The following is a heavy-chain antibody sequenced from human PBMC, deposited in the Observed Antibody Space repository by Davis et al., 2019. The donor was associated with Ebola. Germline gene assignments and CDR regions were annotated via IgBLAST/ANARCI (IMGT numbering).Heavy chain of an antibody. D-gene: IGHD3-9*01. J-gene: IGHJ5*02. CDR1: GFTFSSYS. Sequence: GESLKISCAASGFTFSSYSMNWVRQAPGKGLEWVSSISSSSSYIYYADSVKGRFTISRDNAKNSLYLQMNSLRAEDTAVYYCARDRPILTGLWFDPWGQGTLVTVSS. CDR3: ARDRPILTGLWFDP. CDR2: ISSSSSYI. V-gene: IGHV3-21*01.